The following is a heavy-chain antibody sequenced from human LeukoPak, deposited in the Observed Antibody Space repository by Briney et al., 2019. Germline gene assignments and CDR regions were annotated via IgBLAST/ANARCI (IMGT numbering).Heavy chain of an antibody. CDR1: GFTFNSYA. D-gene: IGHD2-2*01. Sequence: GGSLRLSCAASGFTFNSYAMSWVRQAPGKGLEWVSIVSGGGGSTDYADSVKGRFTISRDNSKNTLYLQMNSLRAEDTAVYYCAKTRGGCSSTTCYYYYYMDVWGKGTTVTVSS. V-gene: IGHV3-23*01. CDR3: AKTRGGCSSTTCYYYYYMDV. J-gene: IGHJ6*03. CDR2: VSGGGGST.